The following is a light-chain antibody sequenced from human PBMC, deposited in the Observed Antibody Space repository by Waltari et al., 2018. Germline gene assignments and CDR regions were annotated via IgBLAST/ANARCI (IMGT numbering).Light chain of an antibody. J-gene: IGKJ5*01. CDR2: GAS. Sequence: CRASRTVGTSLSGYQQKAGQAPRLLIHGASTRATDIPARFSGSGTGTEFTLTISSLQPEDSAVYFCQQYHTWPPITFGQGTRLEI. V-gene: IGKV3-15*01. CDR3: QQYHTWPPIT. CDR1: RTVGTS.